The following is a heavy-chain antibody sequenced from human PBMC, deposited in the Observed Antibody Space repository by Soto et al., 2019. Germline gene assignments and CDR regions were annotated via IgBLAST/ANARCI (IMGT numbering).Heavy chain of an antibody. D-gene: IGHD6-19*01. CDR1: GFSFNSYW. CDR2: VNNDGSAT. Sequence: PGGSLRLSCAASGFSFNSYWMHWVRQAPGKGLMWVSCVNNDGSATTYADSVKGRFTISRDNAKSTLYLQMDSLRVEDTAVYYCARDGSHWSRDIWGHGALVTVSS. V-gene: IGHV3-74*01. J-gene: IGHJ4*01. CDR3: ARDGSHWSRDI.